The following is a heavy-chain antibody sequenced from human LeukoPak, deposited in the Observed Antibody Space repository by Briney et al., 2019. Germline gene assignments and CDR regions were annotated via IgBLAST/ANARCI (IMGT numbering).Heavy chain of an antibody. Sequence: GGPLGSSLAALVSTLIGFVIHGSGKLPAKGLGGVAVISYDGSNKYYADSVKGRFTISRDNSKNTLYLQMNSLRAEDTAVYYCARDHYQVAATPWGQGTLVTVSS. V-gene: IGHV3-30-3*01. CDR1: VSTLIGFV. D-gene: IGHD2-15*01. CDR2: ISYDGSNK. CDR3: ARDHYQVAATP. J-gene: IGHJ5*02.